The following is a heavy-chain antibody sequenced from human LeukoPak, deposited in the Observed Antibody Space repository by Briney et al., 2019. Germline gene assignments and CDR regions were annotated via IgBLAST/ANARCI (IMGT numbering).Heavy chain of an antibody. CDR3: AKSRKNDYGGHAGY. V-gene: IGHV3-23*01. CDR2: ISGSGGST. J-gene: IGHJ4*02. Sequence: PGGSLRLSCAASGFTFSSYAMSWVRQAPGKGLEWVSAISGSGGSTYYADSVKGRFTISRDNSKNTLYLQMNSLRAEDTAVYYCAKSRKNDYGGHAGYWGQGTLVTVSS. D-gene: IGHD4-23*01. CDR1: GFTFSSYA.